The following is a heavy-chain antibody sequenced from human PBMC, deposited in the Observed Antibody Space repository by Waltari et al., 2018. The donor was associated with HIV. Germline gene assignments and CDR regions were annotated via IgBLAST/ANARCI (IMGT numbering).Heavy chain of an antibody. Sequence: EVQLVESGGGLVQPGGSLRLSCSASGFTFSSYWMHWVRQAPGKGLVWVSWINRDGSTIRYADSVKGRFTISRDNAKNTLYLQMNSLRAEDTALYYCARGQYYSMDVWGQGTTVTVSS. CDR2: INRDGSTI. J-gene: IGHJ6*02. D-gene: IGHD3-10*01. CDR3: ARGQYYSMDV. V-gene: IGHV3-74*01. CDR1: GFTFSSYW.